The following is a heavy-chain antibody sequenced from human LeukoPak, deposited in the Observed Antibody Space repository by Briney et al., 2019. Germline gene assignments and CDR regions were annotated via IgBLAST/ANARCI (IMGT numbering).Heavy chain of an antibody. CDR1: AFTFSSYS. Sequence: GGSLTLYCAASAFTFSSYSMNWVRQAPGKGLEWVTYISSSSSYTYYADSGKGPFTISRDNAKNSLYLQMNSLRVDDTAVDYGVHQFGPWGQGTLVTVSS. J-gene: IGHJ5*02. CDR2: ISSSSSYT. V-gene: IGHV3-21*01. CDR3: VHQFGP.